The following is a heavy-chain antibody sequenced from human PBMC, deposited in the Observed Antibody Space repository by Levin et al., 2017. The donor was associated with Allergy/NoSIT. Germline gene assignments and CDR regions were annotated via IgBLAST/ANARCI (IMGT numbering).Heavy chain of an antibody. D-gene: IGHD6-13*01. V-gene: IGHV4-4*02. CDR1: GASISSRSW. CDR3: AGERQLANQSGSWYPG. CDR2: IYQSGST. Sequence: SETLSLTCAVSGASISSRSWWSWVRQPPGKGLEWIGEIYQSGSTNYNPSLKSRVTISVDKSKNQFSLKLSSVTAADTAVYFCAGERQLANQSGSWYPGWGQGTLVTVSS. J-gene: IGHJ4*02.